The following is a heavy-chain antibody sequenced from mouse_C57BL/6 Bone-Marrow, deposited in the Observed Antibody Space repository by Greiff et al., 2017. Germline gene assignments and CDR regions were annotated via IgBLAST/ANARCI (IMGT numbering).Heavy chain of an antibody. J-gene: IGHJ2*01. D-gene: IGHD4-1*01. V-gene: IGHV1-80*01. CDR2: IYPGDGDT. CDR1: GYTFTGYW. CDR3: ARDWDYFDY. Sequence: QVQLKQSGAELMKPGASVKLSCKATGYTFTGYWMNWVKQRPGKGLEWIGQIYPGDGDTNYNGKFKGKATLTADKSSSTAYMQLSSLTSEDSAVYFCARDWDYFDYWGQGTTLTVSS.